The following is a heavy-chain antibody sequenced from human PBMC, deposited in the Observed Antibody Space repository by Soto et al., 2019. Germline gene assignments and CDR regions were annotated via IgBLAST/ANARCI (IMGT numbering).Heavy chain of an antibody. J-gene: IGHJ4*02. V-gene: IGHV1-2*04. CDR3: ARIALYCSGGSCFYSDF. CDR1: GYTFTDHY. CDR2: INPKSGAT. D-gene: IGHD2-15*01. Sequence: ASVKVSCKASGYTFTDHYFHWVRQAPGQGLEWMGWINPKSGATKYAQKFQGWVTMTRDTSISTAYMELSRLKSDDTAVYYCARIALYCSGGSCFYSDFSGQGSLVPVSS.